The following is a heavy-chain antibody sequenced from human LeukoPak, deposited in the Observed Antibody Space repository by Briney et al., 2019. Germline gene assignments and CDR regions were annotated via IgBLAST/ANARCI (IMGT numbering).Heavy chain of an antibody. CDR2: TRSKGRKYAR. CDR1: GVTLRDYH. V-gene: IGHV3-72*01. Sequence: GGSLRLSCVGSGVTLRDYHMGWVRQAPGVGRGWVGRTRSKGRKYARNYAQSVKGRFTLSSHEPENSLFLHLSSLTVEDTALYYCARDGAEGDDSAFDVWGQGTMVTVSS. J-gene: IGHJ3*01. D-gene: IGHD3-22*01. CDR3: ARDGAEGDDSAFDV.